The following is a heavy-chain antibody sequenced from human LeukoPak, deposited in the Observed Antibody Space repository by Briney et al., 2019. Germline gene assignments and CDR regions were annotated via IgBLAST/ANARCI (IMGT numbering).Heavy chain of an antibody. CDR2: IWYDGNNK. J-gene: IGHJ4*02. Sequence: GGSLRLSCPASGFTFSSCGMHWVRQAPGKGLEWVAFIWYDGNNKYYADSVKGRFTISRDSSKNTLYLQMNSLRAEDTAVYYCAKDPLQYGSGSYYFDYWGQGTLVTVSS. D-gene: IGHD3-10*01. V-gene: IGHV3-30*02. CDR1: GFTFSSCG. CDR3: AKDPLQYGSGSYYFDY.